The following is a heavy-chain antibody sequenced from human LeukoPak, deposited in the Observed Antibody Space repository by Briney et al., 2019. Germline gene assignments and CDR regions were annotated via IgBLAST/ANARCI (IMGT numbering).Heavy chain of an antibody. CDR3: AKDLAAMVQDYYYGMDV. V-gene: IGHV3-30*18. D-gene: IGHD5-18*01. CDR2: ISYDGSNK. CDR1: GFTFSSYG. Sequence: PGGSLRLSCAASGFTFSSYGMHWVRQAPGKGLEWVAVISYDGSNKYYAGSVKGRFTISRDNSKNTLYPQMNSLRAEDTAVYYCAKDLAAMVQDYYYGMDVWGQGTTVTVSS. J-gene: IGHJ6*02.